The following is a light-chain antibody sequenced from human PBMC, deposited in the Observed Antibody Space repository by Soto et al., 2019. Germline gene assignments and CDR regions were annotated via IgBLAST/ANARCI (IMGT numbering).Light chain of an antibody. CDR2: DAS. CDR1: QSVSSY. Sequence: EIVLTQSPATLSLSPGERATLSCRASQSVSSYLAWYQQKPGQAPRLLIYDASNRATGIPARFSGSGSGTDFTLTISSLEPEDFAGYYCQKRSNWPPWTFGQGTKVDIK. V-gene: IGKV3-11*01. CDR3: QKRSNWPPWT. J-gene: IGKJ1*01.